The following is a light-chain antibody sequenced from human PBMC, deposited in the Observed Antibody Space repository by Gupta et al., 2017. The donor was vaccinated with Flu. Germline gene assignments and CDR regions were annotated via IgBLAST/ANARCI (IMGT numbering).Light chain of an antibody. CDR2: LGS. J-gene: IGKJ3*01. CDR3: MQALQTPFT. Sequence: DIVMTQSPLSLPVSPAEPASISCRSSQSLLHSNGYNYLDWYLQKPGQSPQLLIYLGSNRASGVPGRFSGSGSGTDFTLKISRVEAEDVGVYYCMQALQTPFTFGPGTKVDIK. V-gene: IGKV2-28*01. CDR1: QSLLHSNGYNY.